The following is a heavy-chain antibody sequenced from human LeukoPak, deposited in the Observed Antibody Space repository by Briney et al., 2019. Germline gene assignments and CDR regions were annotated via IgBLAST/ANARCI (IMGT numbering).Heavy chain of an antibody. CDR3: AKDRSIGTYYTFDH. Sequence: GGSLRLSCAASGFTFSSYAMSWVRQAPGKGLEWVSTISGSGGSTYYADSVKGRFTISRDNSKNTLYLQMSSLTAADTAVYYCAKDRSIGTYYTFDHWGQGTLVTVSS. CDR2: ISGSGGST. D-gene: IGHD1-26*01. V-gene: IGHV3-23*01. J-gene: IGHJ4*02. CDR1: GFTFSSYA.